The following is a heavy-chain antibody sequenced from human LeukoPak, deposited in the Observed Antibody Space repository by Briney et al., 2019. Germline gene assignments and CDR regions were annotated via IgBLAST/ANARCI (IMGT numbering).Heavy chain of an antibody. CDR1: GGSISSSSYY. CDR3: TRAASSGPLFTYHMDV. J-gene: IGHJ6*03. V-gene: IGHV4-39*07. CDR2: IHYSGST. Sequence: SETLSLTCTVSGGSISSSSYYWGWIRQPPGKGLEWIGSIHYSGSTNYNPSLKSRVTISVDTSKNQFSLKLSSVTAADTAVYYCTRAASSGPLFTYHMDVWGKGTTVTVSS. D-gene: IGHD3-22*01.